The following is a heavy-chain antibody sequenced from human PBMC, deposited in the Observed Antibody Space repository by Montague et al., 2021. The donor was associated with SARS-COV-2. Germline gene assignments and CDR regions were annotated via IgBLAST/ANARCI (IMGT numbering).Heavy chain of an antibody. V-gene: IGHV4-34*01. CDR1: GGSFSGYY. Sequence: SETLSLTCAVYGGSFSGYYWSWIRRPPGKGLEWIGEINHSGSTNYNPSLKSRVTISVDTSKNQSSLKLSSVTAADTAVYYCARVRAVPAAMRIFSLGRSYYGMDVWGQGTTVTVSS. J-gene: IGHJ6*02. CDR3: ARVRAVPAAMRIFSLGRSYYGMDV. D-gene: IGHD2-2*01. CDR2: INHSGST.